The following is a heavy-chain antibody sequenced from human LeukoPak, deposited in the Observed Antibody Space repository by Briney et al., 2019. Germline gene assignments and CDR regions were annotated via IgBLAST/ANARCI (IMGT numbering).Heavy chain of an antibody. D-gene: IGHD3-16*01. J-gene: IGHJ4*02. CDR2: ISAYNGNT. V-gene: IGHV1-18*01. Sequence: ASVKVSCKASGHTFTSYGISWVRQAPGQGLEWMGWISAYNGNTNYAQKLQGRVTVTTDTSTSTAYMELRSLRSDDTAVYYCASMGEPEVSFDYWGQGTLVTVSS. CDR3: ASMGEPEVSFDY. CDR1: GHTFTSYG.